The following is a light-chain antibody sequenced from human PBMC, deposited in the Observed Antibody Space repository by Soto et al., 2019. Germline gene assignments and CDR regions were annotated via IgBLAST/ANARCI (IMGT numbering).Light chain of an antibody. V-gene: IGKV1-39*01. CDR3: HQSYSAPWT. CDR2: AAS. CDR1: QSISSY. Sequence: DIQVTQSPSSLPASVGDRVTITCRASQSISSYLNWYRQKPGRAPNLLIYAASKLQSGVPSRFSGSGSGTDFTLTISSLQPGDFAIYYCHQSYSAPWTFGQGTKVEIK. J-gene: IGKJ1*01.